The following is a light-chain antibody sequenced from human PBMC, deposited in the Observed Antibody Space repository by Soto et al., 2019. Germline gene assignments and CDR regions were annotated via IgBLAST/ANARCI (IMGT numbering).Light chain of an antibody. CDR1: QSVSSN. CDR3: QQYNNWLT. J-gene: IGKJ1*01. Sequence: EIVMTQSPATLSVSPGERATLSCSASQSVSSNLAWYQQKPGQAPRLLIYGASTRATGIPARFSGSGSGTEVPLTISSLQSEDFAVYYCQQYNNWLTFGQGTKVEIK. CDR2: GAS. V-gene: IGKV3-15*01.